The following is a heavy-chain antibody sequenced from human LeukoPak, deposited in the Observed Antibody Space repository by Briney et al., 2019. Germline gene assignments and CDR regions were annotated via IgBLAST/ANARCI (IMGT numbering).Heavy chain of an antibody. Sequence: SETLSLTCAVYGGSFNDYYWSWIRQPPGQGLEWIGEISHSGRATYNASLKSRVIISFDTSKSQFSLHLKSVTAADTAVYYCAGIRRTYGDIVLPLDPWGQGTLVTASS. D-gene: IGHD4-17*01. J-gene: IGHJ5*02. CDR1: GGSFNDYY. CDR3: AGIRRTYGDIVLPLDP. V-gene: IGHV4-34*01. CDR2: ISHSGRA.